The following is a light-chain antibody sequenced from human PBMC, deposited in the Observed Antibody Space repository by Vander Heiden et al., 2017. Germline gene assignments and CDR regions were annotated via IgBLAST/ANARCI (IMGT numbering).Light chain of an antibody. V-gene: IGKV1-5*03. CDR1: QSINTR. CDR2: KAS. J-gene: IGKJ1*01. Sequence: DIQMTQSPSTLTASVGDRVTITCRASQSINTRLAWYQQKPGKAPKPLIYKASSLESGVPSRFSGSGSGTEFTLTISSLQPDDFATYYCQQYNFYGSFGQGTKVE. CDR3: QQYNFYGS.